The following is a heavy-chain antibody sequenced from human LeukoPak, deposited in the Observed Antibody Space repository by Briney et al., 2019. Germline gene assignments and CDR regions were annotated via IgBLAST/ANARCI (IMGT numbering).Heavy chain of an antibody. Sequence: ASVKVSCKASGYTFTTYGVSWVRQAPGQGLEWMGWISAYNGHTSYAQKLQGRVTMTTDTSTSTAYMELRSLRSDDTAVYYCARNPDRLYYYDSSEEAFGIWGQGTMVTLSS. D-gene: IGHD3-22*01. CDR1: GYTFTTYG. V-gene: IGHV1-18*01. CDR2: ISAYNGHT. J-gene: IGHJ3*02. CDR3: ARNPDRLYYYDSSEEAFGI.